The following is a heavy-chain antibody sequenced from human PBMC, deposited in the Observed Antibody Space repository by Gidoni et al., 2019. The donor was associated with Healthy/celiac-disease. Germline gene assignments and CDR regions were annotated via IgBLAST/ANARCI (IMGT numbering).Heavy chain of an antibody. V-gene: IGHV3-21*01. CDR2: SSSSSSYI. CDR3: ARDSSGSYDSSGYYHY. D-gene: IGHD3-22*01. CDR1: GFPFSSYS. J-gene: IGHJ4*02. Sequence: EVQLVESGGGLVKPGGSLGLSCAASGFPFSSYSMNGVRQAPGKGLEWVSSSSSSSSYIYYAESVKGRFTISRDNAKNSLYLQMNSLRAEDTAVYYCARDSSGSYDSSGYYHYWGQGTLVTVSS.